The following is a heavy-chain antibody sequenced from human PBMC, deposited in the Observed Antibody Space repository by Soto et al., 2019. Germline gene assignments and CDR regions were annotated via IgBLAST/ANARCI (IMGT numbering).Heavy chain of an antibody. CDR1: GYSFTSYW. D-gene: IGHD6-19*01. Sequence: GESLKISCKGSGYSFTSYWIGWVRQMPGKGLEWMGIIYPGDSDTRYSPSFQGQVTISADKSISTAYLQWSSLKASDTAMYYRARHGTVRETYSSGWSIEYSGQGTLVTVYS. V-gene: IGHV5-51*01. J-gene: IGHJ4*02. CDR2: IYPGDSDT. CDR3: ARHGTVRETYSSGWSIEY.